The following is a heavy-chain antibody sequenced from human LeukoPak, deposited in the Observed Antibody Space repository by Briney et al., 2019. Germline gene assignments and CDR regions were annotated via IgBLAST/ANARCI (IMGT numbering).Heavy chain of an antibody. V-gene: IGHV4-39*07. Sequence: PSETLSLTCTVSGGSISSGGYYWSWIRQPPGKGLEWIGEINHSGSTNYNPSLKSRVTISVDTSKNQFSLKLSSVTAADTAVYYCATGPPSGYYPHYHYYGMDVWGQGTTVTVSS. CDR2: INHSGST. J-gene: IGHJ6*02. CDR1: GGSISSGGYY. D-gene: IGHD3-3*01. CDR3: ATGPPSGYYPHYHYYGMDV.